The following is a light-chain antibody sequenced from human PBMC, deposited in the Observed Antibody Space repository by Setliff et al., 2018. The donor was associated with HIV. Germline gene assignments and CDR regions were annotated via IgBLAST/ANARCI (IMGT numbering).Light chain of an antibody. CDR2: EVS. Sequence: QSVLTQPASVSGSPGQSITISCTGTSSDVGNYNLVSWYQHHPGKAPKVMIYEVSKRPSRVSNRFSGSKSGNTASLTISGLQAEDETDYYCCSYAGSSTFVFGTGTKGTVL. V-gene: IGLV2-23*02. CDR3: CSYAGSSTFV. CDR1: SSDVGNYNL. J-gene: IGLJ1*01.